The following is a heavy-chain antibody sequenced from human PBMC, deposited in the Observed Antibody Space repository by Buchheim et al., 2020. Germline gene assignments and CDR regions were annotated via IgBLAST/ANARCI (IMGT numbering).Heavy chain of an antibody. J-gene: IGHJ4*02. CDR2: IYYSGST. V-gene: IGHV4-59*01. CDR1: GGSISSYY. Sequence: QVQLQESGPGLVKPSETLSLTCTVSGGSISSYYWSWIRQPPGKGLEWIGYIYYSGSTNYNPSLKSRVTISVDTSKNQFSLKLSSVTAADTAVYYCARGGELVPAANFDYWSQGTL. D-gene: IGHD2-2*01. CDR3: ARGGELVPAANFDY.